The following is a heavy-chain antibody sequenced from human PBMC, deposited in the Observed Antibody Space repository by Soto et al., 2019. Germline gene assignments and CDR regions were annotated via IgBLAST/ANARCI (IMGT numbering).Heavy chain of an antibody. D-gene: IGHD4-17*01. V-gene: IGHV3-23*01. CDR3: TKDGTAVTNQNPDLFTS. J-gene: IGHJ5*02. Sequence: EVQLLESGGGLVRPGGSLRLSCAASGFSFYSYALSWVRQAPGKGLEWVSSVSPGGRNTYYADSVKGRFTISEDKGKNTLYLQMNDVRAEDTAVYYCTKDGTAVTNQNPDLFTSWGQGTLVTVSS. CDR2: VSPGGRNT. CDR1: GFSFYSYA.